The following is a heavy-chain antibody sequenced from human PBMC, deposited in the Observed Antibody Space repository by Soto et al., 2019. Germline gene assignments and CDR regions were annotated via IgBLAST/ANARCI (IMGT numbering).Heavy chain of an antibody. V-gene: IGHV3-23*01. CDR1: GFTFSSYA. CDR3: AKCSPRYSSGLKAYYFDY. CDR2: ISGSGGST. Sequence: GGSVRLSCAASGFTFSSYAMSWVRQAPGKGLEWVSVISGSGGSTYYADSVKGRFTISRDNSRNTLYLQMNSLRAEGTAVYYCAKCSPRYSSGLKAYYFDYWGQGTLVTV. J-gene: IGHJ4*02. D-gene: IGHD6-19*01.